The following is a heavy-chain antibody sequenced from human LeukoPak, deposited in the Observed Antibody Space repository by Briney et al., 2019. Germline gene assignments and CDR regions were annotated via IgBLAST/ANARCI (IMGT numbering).Heavy chain of an antibody. CDR2: IYYSGNT. J-gene: IGHJ4*02. D-gene: IGHD2-2*01. V-gene: IGHV4-59*01. CDR3: ARNPMRASGAFDY. CDR1: GASISDYY. Sequence: SETLSLTCTVSGASISDYYWSWIRQPPGKGLEWIGYIYYSGNTNYNPSLKSRVTISVDTSKNHFSLKLNSVTAADTAVYYCARNPMRASGAFDYWGQGTLVTVSS.